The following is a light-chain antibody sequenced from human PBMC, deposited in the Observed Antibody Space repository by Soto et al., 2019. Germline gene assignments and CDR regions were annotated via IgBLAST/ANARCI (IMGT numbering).Light chain of an antibody. Sequence: EIVLTQSPGTLSLSPLEGATLXFMASQSISSPYLAWYQQKPGQAPRLLIDGASRRATGIPDRFSGSGSGTDFTLTISSLQAEDVAVYYCQQYHSIPLTFGGGTKVDIK. CDR1: QSISSPY. CDR2: GAS. CDR3: QQYHSIPLT. V-gene: IGKV3-20*01. J-gene: IGKJ4*01.